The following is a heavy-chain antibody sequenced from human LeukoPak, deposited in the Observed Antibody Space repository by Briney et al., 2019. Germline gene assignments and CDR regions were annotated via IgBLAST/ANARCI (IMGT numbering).Heavy chain of an antibody. V-gene: IGHV6-1*01. CDR3: ARGSYSDY. CDR2: TYHRSQWYH. CDR1: GDSVSSNSAS. J-gene: IGHJ4*02. Sequence: SQTLSLTCAISGDSVSSNSASWNWIRQSPSGGLEWLGRTYHRSQWYHNYAESVKSRIAINPDTSKNQFSLQLNSVTPEDTAVYYCARGSYSDYWGQGTLVTVSS.